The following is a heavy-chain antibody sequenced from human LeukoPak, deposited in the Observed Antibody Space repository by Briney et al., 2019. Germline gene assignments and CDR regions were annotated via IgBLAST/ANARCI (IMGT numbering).Heavy chain of an antibody. D-gene: IGHD3-16*01. Sequence: GGSLRLSCAASGLTFRSYRMSWVRQAPGKGLEWVANIKQDGSEKYYVDSVKGRFTISRDNAKNSLYLQMNSLRAEDTAVYYCARGRGLDYWGQGTLVTVSS. CDR3: ARGRGLDY. J-gene: IGHJ4*02. CDR1: GLTFRSYR. V-gene: IGHV3-7*04. CDR2: IKQDGSEK.